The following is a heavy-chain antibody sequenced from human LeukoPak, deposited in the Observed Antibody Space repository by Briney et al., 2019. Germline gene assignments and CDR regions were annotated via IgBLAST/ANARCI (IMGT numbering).Heavy chain of an antibody. Sequence: PSETLSLTCTVSGGSISSYYWSWIRQPPGRGLEWIGYIYYSGSTNYNPSLKSRVTISVDTSKNQFSLRLSSVTAADTAVYYCARGDYGDFFFDSWGQGTLVTVSS. J-gene: IGHJ4*02. CDR2: IYYSGST. D-gene: IGHD4-17*01. CDR3: ARGDYGDFFFDS. V-gene: IGHV4-59*01. CDR1: GGSISSYY.